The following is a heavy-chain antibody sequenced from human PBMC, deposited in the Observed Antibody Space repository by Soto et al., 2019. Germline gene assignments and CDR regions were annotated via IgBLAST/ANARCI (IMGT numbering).Heavy chain of an antibody. D-gene: IGHD1-26*01. J-gene: IGHJ5*02. V-gene: IGHV1-69*13. Sequence: ASVKVSCKASGGTFSSFAISWVRQAPGHGLEWMGGIVPMFGTVNYAQKLQDRVTIIADESMTTVYMELSSLRSEDTAMYYCASVGFPWGQGTLVTVSS. CDR3: ASVGFP. CDR1: GGTFSSFA. CDR2: IVPMFGTV.